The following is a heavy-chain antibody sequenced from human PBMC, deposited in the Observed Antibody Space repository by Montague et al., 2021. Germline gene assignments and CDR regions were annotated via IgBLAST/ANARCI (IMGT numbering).Heavy chain of an antibody. D-gene: IGHD6-13*01. CDR3: ARVFSSWYVGWFDP. Sequence: SETLSLTCTVSGASITSNIYYWGWIRQSPGKDLEWIGSINYSGNSFYQPSLKSRITMAVDTSKNQLSLKLSSVTAADTAIYYCARVFSSWYVGWFDPWGQGTLVTVSS. J-gene: IGHJ5*02. CDR2: INYSGNS. CDR1: GASITSNIYY. V-gene: IGHV4-39*07.